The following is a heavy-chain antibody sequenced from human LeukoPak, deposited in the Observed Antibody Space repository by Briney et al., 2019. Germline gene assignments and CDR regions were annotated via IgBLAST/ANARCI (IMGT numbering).Heavy chain of an antibody. J-gene: IGHJ5*02. CDR1: GGSISSYY. D-gene: IGHD5-12*01. CDR3: ARYSGYQGNWFDP. Sequence: PSETLSLTCTVSGGSISSYYWSWIRQPPGKGLEWIGYIYYSGSTNYNPSLKSRVTISVDTSKNQFSLKLSSVTAADTAVYYCARYSGYQGNWFDPWGQGNLVTVSS. V-gene: IGHV4-59*08. CDR2: IYYSGST.